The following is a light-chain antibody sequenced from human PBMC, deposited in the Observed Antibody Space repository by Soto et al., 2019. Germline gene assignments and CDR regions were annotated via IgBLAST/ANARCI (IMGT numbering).Light chain of an antibody. Sequence: QSALTQPPSVSGSPGQSVTIPCTGTSTDFVGYNRVSWYQQPPGTAPKLMIYEVSKRPSGVPDRFSGSKSGNTASLTISGLQAADEADYSCGLYTSETAYVFGTGTKATVL. CDR1: STDFVGYNR. V-gene: IGLV2-18*01. CDR3: GLYTSETAYV. CDR2: EVS. J-gene: IGLJ1*01.